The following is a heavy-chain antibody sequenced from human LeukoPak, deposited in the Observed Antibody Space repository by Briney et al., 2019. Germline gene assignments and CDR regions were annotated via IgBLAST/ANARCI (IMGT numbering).Heavy chain of an antibody. CDR3: ARDRGYSSGWFRNWFDP. V-gene: IGHV1-3*01. CDR2: INAGNGNT. J-gene: IGHJ5*02. D-gene: IGHD6-19*01. CDR1: GGTFSSYA. Sequence: ASVKVSCKASGGTFSSYAISWVRQAPGQRLEWMGWINAGNGNTKYSQKFQGRVTITRDTSASTAYMELSSLRSEDTAVYYCARDRGYSSGWFRNWFDPWGQGTLVTVSS.